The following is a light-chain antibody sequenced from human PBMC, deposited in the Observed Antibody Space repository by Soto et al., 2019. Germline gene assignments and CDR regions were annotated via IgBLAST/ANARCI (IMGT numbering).Light chain of an antibody. J-gene: IGKJ3*01. V-gene: IGKV1-5*01. CDR2: DAS. CDR1: QSISSW. Sequence: DIQMTQSPSTLSASVGDRVTITCRASQSISSWLAWYQQKPGKAPKLLIYDASSLESGVPSRFSGSGSGTEFTLTISSLQPDDFATYYCQQWTFGPGTKVDIK. CDR3: QQWT.